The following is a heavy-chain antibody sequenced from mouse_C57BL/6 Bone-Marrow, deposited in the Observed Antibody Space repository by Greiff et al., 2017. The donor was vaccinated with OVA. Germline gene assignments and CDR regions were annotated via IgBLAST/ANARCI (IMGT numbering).Heavy chain of an antibody. CDR1: GYTFTDYE. CDR3: TRWGFYAMGY. Sequence: VKLMESGAELVRPGASVTLSCKASGYTFTDYEMHWVKQTPVHGLEWIGAIDPETGGTAYNQKCKGQAILTADQSSSTAYMELRSLTSEASAVYYCTRWGFYAMGYWGHGASVTVSS. J-gene: IGHJ4*01. V-gene: IGHV1-15*01. CDR2: IDPETGGT.